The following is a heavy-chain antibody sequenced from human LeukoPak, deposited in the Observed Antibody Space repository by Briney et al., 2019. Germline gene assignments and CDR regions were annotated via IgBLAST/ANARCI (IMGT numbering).Heavy chain of an antibody. J-gene: IGHJ5*02. D-gene: IGHD2-21*02. CDR3: ARVRVVVTAIRWFDP. CDR2: IIPIFGTA. CDR1: GGTFSSYA. Sequence: HRASVKVSCKASGGTFSSYAISWVRQAPGQGLEWMGGIIPIFGTANYAQKFQGRVTITADESTSTAYMELSSLRSEDTAVYYCARVRVVVTAIRWFDPWGQGTLVTVSS. V-gene: IGHV1-69*13.